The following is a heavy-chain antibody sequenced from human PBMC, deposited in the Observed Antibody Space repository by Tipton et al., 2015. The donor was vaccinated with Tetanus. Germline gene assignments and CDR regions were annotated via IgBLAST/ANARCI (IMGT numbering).Heavy chain of an antibody. D-gene: IGHD2-21*01. CDR1: GGSISTYH. V-gene: IGHV4-59*01. CDR3: ARERIEAFYYHGLDV. CDR2: IDYFGTT. Sequence: TLSLTCTVCGGSISTYHWNWIRQFPGKGLEWIGYIDYFGTTKYNPSLQSRVTISVDTSKNQFSLQLAFVTAADTAIYYCARERIEAFYYHGLDVWGPGTTVTVSS. J-gene: IGHJ6*02.